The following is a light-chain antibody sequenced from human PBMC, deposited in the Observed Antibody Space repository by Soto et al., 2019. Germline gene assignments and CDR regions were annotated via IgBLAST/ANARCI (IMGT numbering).Light chain of an antibody. J-gene: IGLJ1*01. V-gene: IGLV2-23*01. CDR3: CSYVGATTYV. CDR1: SSTVGGFNV. CDR2: EGI. Sequence: QSVLTQPASVSGSPGQSITISCIGTSSTVGGFNVVSWYQQHPGKAPKVIIYEGIKRPSGVSNRFSGSNSGSTASLTISGLQAEDEADYYCCSYVGATTYVFGTGTKV.